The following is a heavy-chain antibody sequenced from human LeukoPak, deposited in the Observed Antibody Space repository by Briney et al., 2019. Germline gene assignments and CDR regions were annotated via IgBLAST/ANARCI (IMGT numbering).Heavy chain of an antibody. CDR2: ISGSGGNT. J-gene: IGHJ4*02. CDR1: GFAFSRYG. CDR3: EKAQGYLDY. V-gene: IGHV3-23*01. Sequence: GGSLRLSCAASGFAFSRYGIVWVRQAPGRGLEWVSGISGSGGNTYYGDSVKGRFTISRDNSKNTVYLQMNSLRAEDTAVYYCEKAQGYLDYWGQGTLATVSS.